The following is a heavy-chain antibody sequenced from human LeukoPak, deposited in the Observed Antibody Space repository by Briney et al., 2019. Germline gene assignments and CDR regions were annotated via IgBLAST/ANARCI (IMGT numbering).Heavy chain of an antibody. CDR3: ARQTTVTTQSDY. CDR1: GYIFSNYW. D-gene: IGHD4-17*01. J-gene: IGHJ4*02. V-gene: IGHV5-10-1*01. Sequence: GESLKISCKGSGYIFSNYWISWVRQMPGKGLEWMGRIDPIDSYTNCSPSFQGHVTMSVDKSTSTAYLQWSSLKASDTAMYYCARQTTVTTQSDYWGQGTLVTVSS. CDR2: IDPIDSYT.